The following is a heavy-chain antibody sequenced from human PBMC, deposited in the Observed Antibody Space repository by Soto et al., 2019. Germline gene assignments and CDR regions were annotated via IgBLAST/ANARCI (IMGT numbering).Heavy chain of an antibody. CDR1: GYTFSDYF. Sequence: QVQLVQSGAEVKKSGASVKVSCKASGYTFSDYFIQWLRQAPGQGLEWVAWINPKTAATNYAKKFQDRVTLTSDTSFTTAYLELTRLRPDDTAVYCCARIKWGLDYYSGMDVWGQGTAVTVSS. CDR2: INPKTAAT. D-gene: IGHD1-26*01. CDR3: ARIKWGLDYYSGMDV. J-gene: IGHJ6*02. V-gene: IGHV1-2*02.